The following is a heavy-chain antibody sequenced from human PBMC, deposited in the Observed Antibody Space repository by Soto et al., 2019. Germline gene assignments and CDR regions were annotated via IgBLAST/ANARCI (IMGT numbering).Heavy chain of an antibody. CDR2: IYYSGRT. J-gene: IGHJ3*01. V-gene: IGHV4-61*01. CDR3: ARDREMATIGAFDV. Sequence: PSETLSLTCTVSGDSVSSGSYYWSWIRQPPGKGLAWIGYIYYSGRTRYNPSLKSRVTISVDTSKNQFSLKLSCVTAADTAVYYCARDREMATIGAFDVWGQGTMVTVSS. D-gene: IGHD5-12*01. CDR1: GDSVSSGSYY.